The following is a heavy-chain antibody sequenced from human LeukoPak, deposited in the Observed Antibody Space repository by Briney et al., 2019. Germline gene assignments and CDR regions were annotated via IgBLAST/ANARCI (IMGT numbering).Heavy chain of an antibody. CDR2: ISTSSRYI. D-gene: IGHD2-2*01. Sequence: GGSLRLSCAASGFTLSNYDMNWVRQAPGKGLEWVSSISTSSRYIYYKDSVRGRFTISRDDAKNSLYLEMNSLRAEDTAVYYCARADCSSSTCYLRRSWLDPWGQGTLVTVSS. V-gene: IGHV3-21*01. CDR3: ARADCSSSTCYLRRSWLDP. CDR1: GFTLSNYD. J-gene: IGHJ5*02.